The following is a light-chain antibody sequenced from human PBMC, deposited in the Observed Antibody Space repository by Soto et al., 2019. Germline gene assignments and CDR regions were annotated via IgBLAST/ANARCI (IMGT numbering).Light chain of an antibody. CDR3: AAWDDSLRGVV. CDR2: RND. Sequence: QSVLTQPPSASGTPGQRVTISFSGSSSNIGSNYVYWYQQLPGTAPKLLIYRNDQRPSGVPDRFSGSKSGTSASLAISGLRSDDEADYYCAAWDDSLRGVVFGGGTKLTVL. V-gene: IGLV1-47*01. CDR1: SSNIGSNY. J-gene: IGLJ3*02.